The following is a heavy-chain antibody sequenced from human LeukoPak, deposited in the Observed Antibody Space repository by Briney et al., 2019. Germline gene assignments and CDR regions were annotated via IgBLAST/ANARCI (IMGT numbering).Heavy chain of an antibody. CDR1: GFTFSDYY. Sequence: GGSLRLSCAASGFTFSDYYVSWIRQAPGKGLEWVSYISSSGSTIYYADSVKGRFTISRDNAKNSLYLQMNSLRAEDTAVYYCARSPLWFGEYYYMDVWGKGTTVTISS. CDR3: ARSPLWFGEYYYMDV. CDR2: ISSSGSTI. J-gene: IGHJ6*03. D-gene: IGHD3-10*01. V-gene: IGHV3-11*01.